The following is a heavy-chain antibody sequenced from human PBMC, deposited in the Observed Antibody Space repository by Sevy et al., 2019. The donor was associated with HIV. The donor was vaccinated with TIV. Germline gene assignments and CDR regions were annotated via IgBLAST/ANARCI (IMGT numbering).Heavy chain of an antibody. CDR1: GFTVSGNY. CDR2: IDSAGGT. J-gene: IGHJ4*02. V-gene: IGHV3-66*01. CDR3: TRDERGVDY. Sequence: GGSLRLSCAASGFTVSGNYMSWVRQAPGKGLEWVSLIDSAGGTYYTDSMKGRFTISRDNSKNTLSLQMNSLSAADAAIYYCTRDERGVDYWGQGTLVTVSS. D-gene: IGHD3-16*01.